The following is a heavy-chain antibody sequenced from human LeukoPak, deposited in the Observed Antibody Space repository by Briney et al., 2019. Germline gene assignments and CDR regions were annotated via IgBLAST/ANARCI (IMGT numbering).Heavy chain of an antibody. CDR3: ARGDKQLLFERRKGGFDP. J-gene: IGHJ5*02. Sequence: GGSLRLSCAASGSTFDDYALHWVRQAPGKGLEWVSGISWNSGSIGSVDSVKGRFTISRDNSKNTLYLQMNSLRTEDTAMYYCARGDKQLLFERRKGGFDPWGQGTLVTVSS. CDR1: GSTFDDYA. CDR2: ISWNSGSI. D-gene: IGHD2-15*01. V-gene: IGHV3-9*01.